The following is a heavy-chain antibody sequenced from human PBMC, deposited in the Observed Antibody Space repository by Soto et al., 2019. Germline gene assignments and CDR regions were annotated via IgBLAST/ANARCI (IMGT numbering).Heavy chain of an antibody. V-gene: IGHV3-74*01. CDR1: GFTLRSHR. Sequence: EVQLVESGGGLVQPGGSLRVSCAASGFTLRSHRIHWVRQAPGKGLEWVSRIDTDGGGTSYADSVKGRFTISTDNAKNTVYLQMRRQVAEGTRVSYYATRFDLWGQGTLVTVSS. CDR2: IDTDGGGT. J-gene: IGHJ5*02. CDR3: ATRFDL.